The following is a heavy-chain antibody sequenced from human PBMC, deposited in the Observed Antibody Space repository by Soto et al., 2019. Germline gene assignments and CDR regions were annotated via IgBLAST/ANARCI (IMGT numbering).Heavy chain of an antibody. D-gene: IGHD3-16*01. CDR1: GFTFITSA. CDR2: IVVGSGNT. J-gene: IGHJ6*02. Sequence: QKQLVQSGPEVKKPGTSVKVSCKASGFTFITSAVQWVRQARGQRLEWIGWIVVGSGNTNYAQKFQERVTIARDMSTSTAYMELSSLRSEDTAVYYCAAGPDEYVWGSSDVWGQGTTVTVSS. CDR3: AAGPDEYVWGSSDV. V-gene: IGHV1-58*01.